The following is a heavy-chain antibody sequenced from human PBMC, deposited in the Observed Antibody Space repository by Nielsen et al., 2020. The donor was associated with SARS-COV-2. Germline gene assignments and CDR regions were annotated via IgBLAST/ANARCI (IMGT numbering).Heavy chain of an antibody. CDR2: IYYSGST. CDR1: GGSISSGGYY. Sequence: SETLSLTCTVSGGSISSGGYYWGWIRQHPGKGLEWIGYIYYSGSTYYNPSLKSRVTISVDTSKNQFSLKLSSVTAADTAVYYCARGSGGEFDYWGQGTLVTVSS. D-gene: IGHD2-15*01. CDR3: ARGSGGEFDY. J-gene: IGHJ4*02. V-gene: IGHV4-31*03.